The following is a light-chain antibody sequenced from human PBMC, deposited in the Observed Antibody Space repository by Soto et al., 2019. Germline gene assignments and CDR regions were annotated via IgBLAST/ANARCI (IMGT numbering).Light chain of an antibody. Sequence: LVMTQSPGTLYLSPGERATLSCRASQSVSNNLAWFQQKPGQVPSLLIVDASTRATGVPARFSGSGSGTDFTLTISGLQAEDFATYFCQQYDNWPYMYTFGQGTKVDI. J-gene: IGKJ2*01. CDR3: QQYDNWPYMYT. CDR2: DAS. V-gene: IGKV3-15*01. CDR1: QSVSNN.